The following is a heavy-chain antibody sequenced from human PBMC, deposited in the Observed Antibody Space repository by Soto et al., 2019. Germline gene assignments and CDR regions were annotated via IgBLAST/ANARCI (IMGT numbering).Heavy chain of an antibody. CDR1: GGSISSGGYY. CDR2: IYYSGST. CDR3: ARVGLSILEHSYGMDV. V-gene: IGHV4-31*03. J-gene: IGHJ6*02. Sequence: QVQLQESGPGLVKPSQTLSLTCTVSGGSISSGGYYWSWIRQHPGKGLEWIGYIYYSGSTYYNPSLKSRVTISVDTSKNQFSLKLSSVTAAATAVYYCARVGLSILEHSYGMDVWGQGTTVTVSS. D-gene: IGHD1-1*01.